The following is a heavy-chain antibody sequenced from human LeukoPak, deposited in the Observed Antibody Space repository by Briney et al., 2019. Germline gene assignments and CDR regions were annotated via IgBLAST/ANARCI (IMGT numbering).Heavy chain of an antibody. CDR3: ARGKLDYDYVWGSYRYTFRIDY. V-gene: IGHV1-18*01. CDR2: ISAYNGNT. J-gene: IGHJ4*02. CDR1: GYTFTSYG. Sequence: ASVKVSCKASGYTFTSYGISWVRQAPGQGLEWMGWISAYNGNTNYAQKLQGRVTMTTDTSTSTAYMELRSLRSDDTAVYYCARGKLDYDYVWGSYRYTFRIDYWGQGTLVTVSS. D-gene: IGHD3-16*02.